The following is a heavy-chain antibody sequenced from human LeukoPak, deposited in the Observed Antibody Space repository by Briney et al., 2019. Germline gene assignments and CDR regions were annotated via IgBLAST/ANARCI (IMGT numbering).Heavy chain of an antibody. CDR1: XFTFXXXS. Sequence: LRLSXXXXXFTFXXXSMNWVRQAPGKGLEWVSYISSSSSTIYYADSVKGRFTISRDNAKNSLYLQMNSLRAEDTAVYYCAREYCSSTSCYWDYWGQGTLVTVSS. J-gene: IGHJ4*02. D-gene: IGHD2-2*01. CDR3: AREYCSSTSCYWDY. CDR2: ISSSSSTI. V-gene: IGHV3-48*04.